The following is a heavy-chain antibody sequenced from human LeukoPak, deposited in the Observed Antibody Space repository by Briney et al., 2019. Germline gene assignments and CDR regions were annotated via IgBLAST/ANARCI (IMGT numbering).Heavy chain of an antibody. CDR2: ISGSGAST. D-gene: IGHD2-2*01. V-gene: IGHV3-23*01. CDR1: GFSFSAYA. Sequence: GGSLRLSCAASGFSFSAYAMSWVRLAPGKGLEWVSVISGSGASTYYADSVKGRFTISRDNSKNTLYLQTNSLRAEDTAVYYCAKDIVIIPAASYAFDIWGQGTMVIVSS. J-gene: IGHJ3*02. CDR3: AKDIVIIPAASYAFDI.